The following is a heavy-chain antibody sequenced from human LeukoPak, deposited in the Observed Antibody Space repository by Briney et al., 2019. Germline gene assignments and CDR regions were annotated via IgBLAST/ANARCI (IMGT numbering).Heavy chain of an antibody. CDR3: ARSYRATPGIVDV. Sequence: GGSLRLSCAASDFTLSDYYMTWIRQAPGKGLEWLSYISNSGSDIYSADSVKGPFTISRDNAKNSLYLQMNSLRAEDTAVYFCARSYRATPGIVDVWGQGTTVTVSS. CDR2: ISNSGSDI. V-gene: IGHV3-11*01. D-gene: IGHD6-13*01. CDR1: DFTLSDYY. J-gene: IGHJ6*02.